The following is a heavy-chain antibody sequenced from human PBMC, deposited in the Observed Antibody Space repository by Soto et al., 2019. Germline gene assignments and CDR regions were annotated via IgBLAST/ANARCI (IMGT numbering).Heavy chain of an antibody. J-gene: IGHJ3*02. D-gene: IGHD1-26*01. V-gene: IGHV3-66*01. Sequence: EMQLVESGGGLVQPGGSLRLSCAASGFTVSSNYMSWVRQAPGEGLEWVSLIYVGGSTHYADSVKGRFTISRDDSENTVYLQMNSLRAEDTAVYYCARGKGDCEATTCYKPFDMWGQGTMVTVSS. CDR2: IYVGGST. CDR1: GFTVSSNY. CDR3: ARGKGDCEATTCYKPFDM.